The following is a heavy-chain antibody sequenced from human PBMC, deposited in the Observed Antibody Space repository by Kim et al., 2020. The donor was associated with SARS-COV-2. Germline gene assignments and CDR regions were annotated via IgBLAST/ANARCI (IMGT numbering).Heavy chain of an antibody. D-gene: IGHD4-17*01. J-gene: IGHJ4*02. CDR1: GGTFSSYA. Sequence: SVKVSCKASGGTFSSYAISWVRQAPGQGLEWMGGIIPIFGTANYAQKFQGRVTITADDSTSTAYMELSSLRSEDTAVYYCARMGAVGTVTTGVGYYFDYWGQGTLVTVSS. V-gene: IGHV1-69*13. CDR2: IIPIFGTA. CDR3: ARMGAVGTVTTGVGYYFDY.